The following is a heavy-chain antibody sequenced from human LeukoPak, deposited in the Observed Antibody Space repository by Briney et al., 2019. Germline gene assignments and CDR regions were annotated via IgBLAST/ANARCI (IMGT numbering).Heavy chain of an antibody. CDR1: GFVVNVYY. V-gene: IGHV3-11*01. J-gene: IGHJ4*02. D-gene: IGHD3-10*01. Sequence: GGSVRLSCAASGFVVNVYYMNWIRLAPGKGLEWVSYISSRDNLIYYARSVKGRFTISTDNAKNAVFLQLNRLTEDDTPVYYCAREQWFRWEFWGQGVLVTVSS. CDR3: AREQWFRWEF. CDR2: ISSRDNLI.